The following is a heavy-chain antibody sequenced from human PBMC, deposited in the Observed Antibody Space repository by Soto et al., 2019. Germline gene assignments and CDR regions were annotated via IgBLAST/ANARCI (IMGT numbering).Heavy chain of an antibody. D-gene: IGHD3-9*01. CDR2: IWYDGSNK. J-gene: IGHJ4*02. CDR1: GFTFSSYG. CDR3: ARDPPTRNLRYFDWPL. Sequence: AGGSLRLSCAASGFTFSSYGMHWVRQAPGKGLEWVAVIWYDGSNKYYADSVKGRFTISRDNSKNTLYLQMNSLRAEDTAVYYCARDPPTRNLRYFDWPLWGQGTLVTVSS. V-gene: IGHV3-33*01.